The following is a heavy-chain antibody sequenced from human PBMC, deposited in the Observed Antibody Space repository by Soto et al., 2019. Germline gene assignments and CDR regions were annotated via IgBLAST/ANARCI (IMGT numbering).Heavy chain of an antibody. D-gene: IGHD2-21*01. CDR2: ISGSDGST. CDR1: GFTFSTYA. V-gene: IGHV3-23*01. J-gene: IGHJ4*02. CDR3: AKEIGYCFDY. Sequence: EVQLLESGGGLVQPGGSLRLSCAASGFTFSTYAMSWVRQAPGKGLEWVSGISGSDGSTYYADSVKGRFTISRDNSKSTLYLLMNSLRAEDTALYYCAKEIGYCFDYWGQGTLVTVSS.